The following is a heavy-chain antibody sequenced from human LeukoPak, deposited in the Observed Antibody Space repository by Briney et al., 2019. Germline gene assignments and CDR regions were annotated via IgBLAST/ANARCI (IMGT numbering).Heavy chain of an antibody. CDR3: ARAPGLRLINWFDP. CDR1: GGSISSYY. Sequence: PSETLSLTCTVSGGSISSYYWSWIRQPPGKGLEWIGYIYYSGSTNYNPSLKSRVTISVDTSKNQFSLKLSSVTAADTAVYYCARAPGLRLINWFDPWGQGTLVTVSS. D-gene: IGHD4-17*01. CDR2: IYYSGST. V-gene: IGHV4-59*08. J-gene: IGHJ5*02.